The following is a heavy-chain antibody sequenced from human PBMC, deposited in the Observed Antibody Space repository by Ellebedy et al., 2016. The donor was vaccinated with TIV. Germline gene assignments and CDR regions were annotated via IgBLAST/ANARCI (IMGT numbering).Heavy chain of an antibody. V-gene: IGHV1-46*02. CDR3: ARDSGRVAASDAFDI. D-gene: IGHD2-15*01. J-gene: IGHJ3*02. CDR1: GYNFDKYY. CDR2: FSPAGGST. Sequence: ASVKVSXXASGYNFDKYYIHWVRQAPGQGLEWMGIFSPAGGSTYYAQKFQGRVTMTTDTSTSTAYMELRSLRSDDTAVYYCARDSGRVAASDAFDIWGQGTMVTVSS.